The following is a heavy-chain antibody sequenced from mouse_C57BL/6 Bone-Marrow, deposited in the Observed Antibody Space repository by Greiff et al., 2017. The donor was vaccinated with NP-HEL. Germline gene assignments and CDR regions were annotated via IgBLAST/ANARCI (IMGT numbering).Heavy chain of an antibody. V-gene: IGHV1-22*01. CDR1: GYTFTDYN. CDR3: ARCGWYGSRGFAG. D-gene: IGHD1-1*01. Sequence: VQLQQSGPELVKPGASVKMSCKASGYTFTDYNMHWVKQSHGKSLEWIGYINPNNGGTSYNQKFKGKATLTVNKSSSTAYMELRSLTSYDAAVYYCARCGWYGSRGFAGWGKGTLVTVS. CDR2: INPNNGGT. J-gene: IGHJ3*01.